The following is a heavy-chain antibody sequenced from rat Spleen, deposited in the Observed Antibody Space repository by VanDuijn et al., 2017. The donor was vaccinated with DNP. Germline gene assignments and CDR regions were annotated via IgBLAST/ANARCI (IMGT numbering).Heavy chain of an antibody. Sequence: EVQLVESGGDLVQPGRSLKLSCEASGFTFINYWMIWIRHVPGKGLEWVASITSGGGTPYYPDSVKGRFTISRDNAKTTLYLQMNSLRSEDMATYYCARWFNSGYYFDYWGQGVMVTVSS. J-gene: IGHJ2*01. CDR1: GFTFINYW. CDR3: ARWFNSGYYFDY. CDR2: ITSGGGTP. D-gene: IGHD4-3*01. V-gene: IGHV5-31*01.